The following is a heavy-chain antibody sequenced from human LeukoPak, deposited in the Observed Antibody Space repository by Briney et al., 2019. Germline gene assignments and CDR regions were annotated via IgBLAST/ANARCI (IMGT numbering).Heavy chain of an antibody. J-gene: IGHJ5*02. D-gene: IGHD4-17*01. Sequence: ASVKVSCKASGYTFTSYYMHWVRQAPGQGLEWMGIINPSGGSTSYAQKFQGRVTMTRDTSTSTVYMELSSLRSEDTAVYYCARAADDYGDYTHRFDPWGQGTLVTVSS. V-gene: IGHV1-46*01. CDR1: GYTFTSYY. CDR3: ARAADDYGDYTHRFDP. CDR2: INPSGGST.